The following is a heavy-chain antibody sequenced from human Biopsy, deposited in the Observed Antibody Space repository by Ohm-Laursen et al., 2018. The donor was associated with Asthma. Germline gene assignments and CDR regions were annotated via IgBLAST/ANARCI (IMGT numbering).Heavy chain of an antibody. CDR1: GVSLGSFG. CDR3: AKGRYKWNDGYYGLDV. V-gene: IGHV3-30*18. D-gene: IGHD1-20*01. J-gene: IGHJ6*02. CDR2: ISYDGSKK. Sequence: SLRLSCTASGVSLGSFGMNWVRQAPGKGLEWVAVISYDGSKKEYGDSVKGRFTISRDNSKDTVYLQMNSLRAEDTAVYCCAKGRYKWNDGYYGLDVWGQGTTVTVS.